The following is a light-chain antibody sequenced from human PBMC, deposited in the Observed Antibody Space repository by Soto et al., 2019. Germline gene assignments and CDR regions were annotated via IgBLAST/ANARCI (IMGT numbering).Light chain of an antibody. V-gene: IGKV3-11*01. CDR1: QNIGRN. CDR3: QKYNSAPLT. CDR2: DAS. J-gene: IGKJ4*01. Sequence: EIVLTQSPATLSLSPGERATLSFRASQNIGRNLAWYQRIPGQAPRLLFYDASSRATGIPDRFSGSGSGTDFTLTISSLQPEDVATYYCQKYNSAPLTFGGGTKVDIK.